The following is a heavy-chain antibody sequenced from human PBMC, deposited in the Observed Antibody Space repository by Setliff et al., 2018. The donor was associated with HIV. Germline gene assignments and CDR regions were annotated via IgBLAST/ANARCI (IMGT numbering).Heavy chain of an antibody. CDR3: AKDGDYSNWDYDAFDI. V-gene: IGHV3-74*01. Sequence: GGSLRLSCAASGFTFSSHWMHWVRQAPGKGLVWVSRINTDGSTTTYADSVKGRFTISRDDAKNTVDLQMNSLRAEDTAVYYCAKDGDYSNWDYDAFDIWGQGTMVTVSS. D-gene: IGHD1-7*01. J-gene: IGHJ3*02. CDR1: GFTFSSHW. CDR2: INTDGSTT.